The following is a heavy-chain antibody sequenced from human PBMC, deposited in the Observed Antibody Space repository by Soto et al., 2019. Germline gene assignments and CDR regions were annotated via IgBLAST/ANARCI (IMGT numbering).Heavy chain of an antibody. Sequence: EVQLLDSGGGLVQPGGSLRLSCAASGFTFSSYAMHWVRQAPGKGLEWVSTISGAALNTYYADSVKGRFTITRDSSKRTVYLQMNSVSAAATAVYYCAKDLWSGRGGGIDYWGQGTLVTVSS. CDR3: AKDLWSGRGGGIDY. V-gene: IGHV3-23*01. J-gene: IGHJ4*02. D-gene: IGHD3-3*01. CDR2: ISGAALNT. CDR1: GFTFSSYA.